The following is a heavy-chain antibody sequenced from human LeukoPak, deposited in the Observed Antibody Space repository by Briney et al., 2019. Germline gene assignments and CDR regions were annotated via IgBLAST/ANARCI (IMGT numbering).Heavy chain of an antibody. D-gene: IGHD3-10*01. J-gene: IGHJ4*02. Sequence: KSSETLSLTCTVSGGSISSSSYYWGWIRQPPGKGLEWIERIYYSGSTYYNPSLKSRVTISVDTSKNQFSLKLSSVTAADTAVYYCARGGITMVRGVIPPDYWGQGTLVTVSS. CDR2: IYYSGST. V-gene: IGHV4-39*07. CDR1: GGSISSSSYY. CDR3: ARGGITMVRGVIPPDY.